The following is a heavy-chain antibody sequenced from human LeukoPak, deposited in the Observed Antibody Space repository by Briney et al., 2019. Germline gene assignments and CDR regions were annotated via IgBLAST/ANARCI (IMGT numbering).Heavy chain of an antibody. CDR3: ASRAPDRDGYKYVFYMDV. V-gene: IGHV1-69*05. Sequence: VRPSCKPARATVSSYAISWVRQAPGHGLEWRGGIIPTFGTANYAQKFQGRVTITTDESKSAAYMELSSVRSEDTAVYYCASRAPDRDGYKYVFYMDVWGKGTTVTVSS. CDR1: RATVSSYA. D-gene: IGHD5-24*01. J-gene: IGHJ6*03. CDR2: IIPTFGTA.